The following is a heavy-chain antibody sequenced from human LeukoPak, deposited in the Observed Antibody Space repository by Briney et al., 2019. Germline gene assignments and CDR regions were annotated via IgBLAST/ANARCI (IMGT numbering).Heavy chain of an antibody. J-gene: IGHJ4*02. Sequence: SETLSLTCAVYGGSFSGYYWSWIRQPPGKGLEWIGEINHSGSTNYNPSLKSRVTMSVDTSKNQFSLKLSSVTAADTAVYYCARGPPRYSGSYPLDYWGQGTLVTVSS. V-gene: IGHV4-34*01. CDR3: ARGPPRYSGSYPLDY. CDR1: GGSFSGYY. D-gene: IGHD1-26*01. CDR2: INHSGST.